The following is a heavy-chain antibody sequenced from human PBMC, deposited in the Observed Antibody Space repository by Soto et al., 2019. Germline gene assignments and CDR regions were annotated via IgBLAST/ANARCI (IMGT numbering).Heavy chain of an antibody. J-gene: IGHJ6*03. V-gene: IGHV4-34*01. CDR2: INHSGST. D-gene: IGHD2-2*01. CDR1: GGSFSGYY. Sequence: SETLSLTCAVYGGSFSGYYWSWIRQPPGKGLEWIGEINHSGSTNYNPSLKSRVTISVDTSKNQFSLKLSSVTAADTAVYYCASLYQRLQGYYYYYYMDVWGKGTTVTVSS. CDR3: ASLYQRLQGYYYYYYMDV.